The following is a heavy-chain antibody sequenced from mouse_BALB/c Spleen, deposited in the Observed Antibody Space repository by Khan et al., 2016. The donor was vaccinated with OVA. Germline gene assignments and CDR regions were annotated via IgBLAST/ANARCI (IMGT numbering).Heavy chain of an antibody. CDR3: ARKDYYGYAMDY. D-gene: IGHD1-1*01. CDR2: ISYGGST. Sequence: EVKLLESGPGLVKPSQSLSLTCTVTGYSITSDYAWDWIRQFPGNKLEWMGYISYGGSTSYNPFLKSRTSITRDTSKNQFFLQLNSVTTEDTSTYCCARKDYYGYAMDYGGQGTSVTVSA. CDR1: GYSITSDYA. J-gene: IGHJ4*01. V-gene: IGHV3-2*02.